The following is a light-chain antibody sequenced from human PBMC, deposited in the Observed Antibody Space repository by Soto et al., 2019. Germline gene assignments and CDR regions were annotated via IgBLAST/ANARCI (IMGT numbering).Light chain of an antibody. CDR1: SSDVGTYDL. Sequence: QSALTQPASVSGSPGQSNTISCTGTSSDVGTYDLVSWYQHHPGKAPQLLIYEVTRRPSGVSNRFSGSKSDNTASLTISGLQAEDESDYYCCSYGSSSSPWIFGTGTKLTVL. V-gene: IGLV2-23*02. CDR2: EVT. CDR3: CSYGSSSSPWI. J-gene: IGLJ1*01.